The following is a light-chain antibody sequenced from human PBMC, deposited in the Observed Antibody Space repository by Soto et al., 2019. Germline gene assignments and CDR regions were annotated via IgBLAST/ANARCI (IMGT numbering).Light chain of an antibody. CDR2: GAS. CDR1: QSVSSSY. V-gene: IGKV3-20*01. CDR3: QQYGSSGT. Sequence: IVLTQSPGTLSLSPGERATLSCRASQSVSSSYLAWYQQKPGQAPRLLIDGASSRATSIPDRFSGSGSGTDFTLTISRLEPEDFAVYYCQQYGSSGTFGQGTKVDIK. J-gene: IGKJ1*01.